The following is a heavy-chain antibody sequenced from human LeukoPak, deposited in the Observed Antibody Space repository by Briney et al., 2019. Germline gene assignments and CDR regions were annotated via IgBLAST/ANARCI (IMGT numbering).Heavy chain of an antibody. CDR1: GYTFSIYG. D-gene: IGHD6-19*01. J-gene: IGHJ4*02. Sequence: ASVKVSCKASGYTFSIYGFSWVRQAPGQGLEWMGWISAYNGNTNYAQKFQGRVTMTRDTSISTAYMELSRLRSDDTAVYYCARDRGIAVASTPDYWGQGTLVTVSS. V-gene: IGHV1-18*01. CDR3: ARDRGIAVASTPDY. CDR2: ISAYNGNT.